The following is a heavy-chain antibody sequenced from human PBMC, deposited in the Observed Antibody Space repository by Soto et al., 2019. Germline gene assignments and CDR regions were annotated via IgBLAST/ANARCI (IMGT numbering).Heavy chain of an antibody. J-gene: IGHJ4*02. CDR1: RSSITSGAYY. CDR2: LYYSGST. V-gene: IGHV4-30-4*01. CDR3: ASFLCIGGSCDLSH. D-gene: IGHD2-15*01. Sequence: QVHLQESGLGQVQPPQTLSLSCTVSRSSITSGAYYWSWFRQHPGNDLEWIVFLYYSGSTYYNPSLTRRVTISVDTSKNQFSLKVSSGTAADTAVYSFASFLCIGGSCDLSHCGQGNQVNVSS.